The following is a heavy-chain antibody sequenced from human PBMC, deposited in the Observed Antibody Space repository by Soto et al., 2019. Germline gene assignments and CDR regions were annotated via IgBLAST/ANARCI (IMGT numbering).Heavy chain of an antibody. J-gene: IGHJ6*02. Sequence: GESLKISCKGSGYSFTSYWISWVRQMPGKGLEWMGRIDPSDSYTNYSPSFQGHVTISADKSISTAYLQWSSLKASDTAMYYCARSSYDSSGCYGTYYYGMDVWGQGTTVTVSS. D-gene: IGHD3-22*01. V-gene: IGHV5-10-1*01. CDR2: IDPSDSYT. CDR1: GYSFTSYW. CDR3: ARSSYDSSGCYGTYYYGMDV.